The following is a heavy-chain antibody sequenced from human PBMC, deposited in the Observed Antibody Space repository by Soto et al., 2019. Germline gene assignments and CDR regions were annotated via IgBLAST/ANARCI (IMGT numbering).Heavy chain of an antibody. J-gene: IGHJ6*02. Sequence: GGSLRLSCAASGFTFSSYGMHWVRQAPGKGLEWVAVISYDGSNKYYADPVKGRFTISRDNSKNTLYLQMNSLRAEDTAVYYCAKDRRHILTGHYAGYYYYGMDVWGQGTTVTVSS. V-gene: IGHV3-30*18. CDR2: ISYDGSNK. D-gene: IGHD3-9*01. CDR1: GFTFSSYG. CDR3: AKDRRHILTGHYAGYYYYGMDV.